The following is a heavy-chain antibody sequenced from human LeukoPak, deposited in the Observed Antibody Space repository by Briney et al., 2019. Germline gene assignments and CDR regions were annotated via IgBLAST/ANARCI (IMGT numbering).Heavy chain of an antibody. V-gene: IGHV1-3*01. CDR2: INAGNGNT. CDR1: GYTFTSYA. Sequence: ASVKVSCKASGYTFTSYAMHWVRQAPGQRLEWMGWINAGNGNTKYSQKFQGRVTITRDTSASTAYMELSSLRSEDTAVYYCAKDIVSCSGGSCSRGAFDIWGQGTMVTVSS. CDR3: AKDIVSCSGGSCSRGAFDI. D-gene: IGHD2-15*01. J-gene: IGHJ3*02.